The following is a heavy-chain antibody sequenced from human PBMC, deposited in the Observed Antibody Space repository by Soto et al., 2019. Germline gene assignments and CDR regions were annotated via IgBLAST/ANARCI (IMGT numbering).Heavy chain of an antibody. V-gene: IGHV6-1*01. Sequence: PSQTLSLTCAISGDSVSSNSAAWNWIRQSPSRGLEWLGRTYYRSKWYNDYAVSVKSRITINPDTSKNQFSLQLNSVTPADTAVYYCAREVTIFAGTYDYGMDVWGQATTVTVS. J-gene: IGHJ6*02. D-gene: IGHD3-3*01. CDR2: TYYRSKWYN. CDR1: GDSVSSNSAA. CDR3: AREVTIFAGTYDYGMDV.